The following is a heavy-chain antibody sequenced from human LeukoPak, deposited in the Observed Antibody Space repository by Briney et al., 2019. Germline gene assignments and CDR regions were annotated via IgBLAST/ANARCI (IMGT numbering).Heavy chain of an antibody. D-gene: IGHD3-9*01. J-gene: IGHJ3*02. CDR2: IRSKANSYAT. Sequence: PGGSLRLSCAASGFTFSGSAKHWVRQASGKGLEWVGRIRSKANSYATADAASVKGRFTISRDDSKNTTYLQMNSLKTEDTAVYYCTAVGRILTGYQDAFDIWGQGTMVTVSS. V-gene: IGHV3-73*01. CDR1: GFTFSGSA. CDR3: TAVGRILTGYQDAFDI.